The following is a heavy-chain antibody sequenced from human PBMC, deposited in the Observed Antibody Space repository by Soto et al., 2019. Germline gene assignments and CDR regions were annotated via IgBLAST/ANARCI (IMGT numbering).Heavy chain of an antibody. CDR3: AREANCGSDCYSPAEYSQH. J-gene: IGHJ1*01. V-gene: IGHV1-18*04. CDR1: GYTFCNYG. D-gene: IGHD2-21*02. CDR2: ISAYNGKT. Sequence: ASVKVSCKASGYTFCNYGISWVRQAPGQGLEWMGWISAYNGKTYDAERLQGRVTITTDTSTSTAYMELRSLRSDDTAVYYCAREANCGSDCYSPAEYSQHWGQGTLVTVSS.